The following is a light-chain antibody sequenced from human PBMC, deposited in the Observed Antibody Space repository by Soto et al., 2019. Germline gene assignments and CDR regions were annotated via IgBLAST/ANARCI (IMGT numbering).Light chain of an antibody. CDR1: QFITTW. CDR2: KAS. J-gene: IGKJ1*01. CDR3: QQYDSYPWT. Sequence: DIQMTQSPSTLSASVGDRVTITCRASQFITTWLAWYQQKPGKAPKLLIYKASSLESGVPSRFSGSGSGTEFTLTITSLQPDDFATYYCQQYDSYPWTFGRGTKLEIK. V-gene: IGKV1-5*03.